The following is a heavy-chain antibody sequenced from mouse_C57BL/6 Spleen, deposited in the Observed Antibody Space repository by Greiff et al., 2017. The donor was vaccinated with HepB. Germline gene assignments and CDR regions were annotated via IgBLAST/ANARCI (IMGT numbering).Heavy chain of an antibody. V-gene: IGHV3-3*01. CDR1: GFSINSDCY. CDR2: TFYSGIT. J-gene: IGHJ4*01. CDR3: ARDRGYSNYGDYYAMDY. Sequence: EVKVEESGPSLVRPSQTLSLTCTVTGFSINSDCYWIWIRQFPGNKLEYIGYTFYSGITYYNPSLESRTYITRDTSKNQFSLKLSSVTTEDTATYYCARDRGYSNYGDYYAMDYWGQGTSVTVSS. D-gene: IGHD2-5*01.